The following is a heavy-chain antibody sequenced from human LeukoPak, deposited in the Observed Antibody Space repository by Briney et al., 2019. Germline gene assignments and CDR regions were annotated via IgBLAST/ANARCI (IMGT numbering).Heavy chain of an antibody. V-gene: IGHV4-61*01. J-gene: IGHJ5*02. CDR2: IYYSGST. CDR3: ARDPLGLNWFDP. Sequence: PSETLSLTCTVSGGSVSSGSYYWSWIRQPPGKGLEWIGYIYYSGSTNYNPSLKSRVTISVDTSKNQFSLKLSSVTAADTAVYYCARDPLGLNWFDPWGQGTLVTVSS. CDR1: GGSVSSGSYY. D-gene: IGHD7-27*01.